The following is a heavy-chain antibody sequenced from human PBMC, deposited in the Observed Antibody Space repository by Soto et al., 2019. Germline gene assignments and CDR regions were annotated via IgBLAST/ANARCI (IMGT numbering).Heavy chain of an antibody. Sequence: EVQLLESGGGFVQPGASLRLSCAASGFTFSSYAMRWVRQAPGKGLEWVSAISGSGGSTYYADSVKGRFTISRDNAKNTLYLQMNSLRAEDTAVYYGANNAKGETEIAAAGFDYWGQGTLVTGSS. D-gene: IGHD6-13*01. CDR1: GFTFSSYA. CDR2: ISGSGGST. V-gene: IGHV3-23*01. CDR3: ANNAKGETEIAAAGFDY. J-gene: IGHJ4*02.